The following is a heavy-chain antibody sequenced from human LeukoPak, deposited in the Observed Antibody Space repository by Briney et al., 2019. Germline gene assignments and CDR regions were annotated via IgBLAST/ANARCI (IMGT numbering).Heavy chain of an antibody. J-gene: IGHJ3*02. CDR1: GGSISSYY. V-gene: IGHV4-4*07. CDR3: ARGGYYYDSSGYYCEAFDI. D-gene: IGHD3-22*01. Sequence: SETLSLTCTVSGGSISSYYWSWIRQPAGKGLEWIGRIYTSGSTNYNPSLKSRVTMSVDTSKNQFPLKLSSVTAADTAVYYCARGGYYYDSSGYYCEAFDIWGQGTMVTVSS. CDR2: IYTSGST.